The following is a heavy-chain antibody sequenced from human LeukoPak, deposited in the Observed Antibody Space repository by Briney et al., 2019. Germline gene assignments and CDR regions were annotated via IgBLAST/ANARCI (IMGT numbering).Heavy chain of an antibody. V-gene: IGHV3-30*18. CDR2: ISYDGSNK. CDR3: AKDGGDGYATHYYYYGMDV. D-gene: IGHD5-24*01. CDR1: GFTFSSYG. Sequence: GRSLRLSCAASGFTFSSYGMHWVRQAPGKGLEWGAVISYDGSNKYYADSVKGRFTISRDNSKNTLYLQMNSLRAEDTAVYYCAKDGGDGYATHYYYYGMDVWGQGTTVTVSS. J-gene: IGHJ6*02.